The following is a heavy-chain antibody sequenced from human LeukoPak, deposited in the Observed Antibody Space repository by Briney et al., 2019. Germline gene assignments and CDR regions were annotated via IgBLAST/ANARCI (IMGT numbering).Heavy chain of an antibody. CDR3: ARDQSSGAV. Sequence: ASVKVSCKASGYTFTSYGISWVRQAPGQGLEWMGGIIPIFGTANYAQKFQGRVTITADESTSTAYMELSSLRSEDTAVYYCARDQSSGAVWGQGTTVTVSS. V-gene: IGHV1-69*13. CDR2: IIPIFGTA. D-gene: IGHD6-25*01. J-gene: IGHJ6*02. CDR1: GYTFTSYG.